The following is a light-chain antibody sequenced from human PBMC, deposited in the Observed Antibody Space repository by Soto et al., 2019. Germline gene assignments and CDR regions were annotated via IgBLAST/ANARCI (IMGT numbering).Light chain of an antibody. V-gene: IGLV1-40*01. CDR3: QCYDTSLSGVV. J-gene: IGLJ2*01. CDR2: GNT. CDR1: SSNIGAHYD. Sequence: QSVLTQPPSVSGAPGQRVTISCTGSSSNIGAHYDVHWYQQLPGTAPKLLIYGNTNRPSGVPDRFSGSKSGTSASLAITGLQAEDEADYYCQCYDTSLSGVVFGGGTKVTVL.